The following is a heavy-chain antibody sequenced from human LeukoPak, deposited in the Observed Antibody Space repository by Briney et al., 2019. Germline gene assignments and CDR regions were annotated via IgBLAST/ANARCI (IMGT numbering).Heavy chain of an antibody. CDR2: ISYDGSYK. D-gene: IGHD3-16*01. CDR3: ARVARKGDSCGGLFDY. V-gene: IGHV3-30*04. J-gene: IGHJ4*02. CDR1: GFTFSNYA. Sequence: PGGSLRLSCAASGFTFSNYAIHWVRQAPGKGLEWVAVISYDGSYKLYADYVKGRFTISTDNSKNKVYLQLRIMRTSDKAVHCCARVARKGDSCGGLFDYWGQGTLVTVSS.